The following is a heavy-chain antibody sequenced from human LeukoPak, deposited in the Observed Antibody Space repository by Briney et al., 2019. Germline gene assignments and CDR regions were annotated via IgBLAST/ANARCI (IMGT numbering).Heavy chain of an antibody. Sequence: GGSLKLSCATSGFTFTTYYLSWVRQAQGKGLEWVANINPDGGLTFYVDSVKGRFTISRDNAENFLYLQMNSLRAEDTAVYYCARWSTGFDYWGQGAQVTVSS. CDR2: INPDGGLT. CDR1: GFTFTTYY. J-gene: IGHJ4*02. V-gene: IGHV3-7*01. D-gene: IGHD5/OR15-5a*01. CDR3: ARWSTGFDY.